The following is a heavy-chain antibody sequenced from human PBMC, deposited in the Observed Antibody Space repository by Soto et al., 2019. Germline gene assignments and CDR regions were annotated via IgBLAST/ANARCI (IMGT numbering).Heavy chain of an antibody. CDR1: GASITGSSY. Sequence: SETLSLTCTVSGASITGSSYWSWIRQPAGKGLEWIGRFSLSGTTSYNPSLRSRVTMPADVSKNQFSLRLTSVTAADTALYYCARGMTPPGAPAWYYFDSWGQGTLVTVSS. J-gene: IGHJ4*02. CDR3: ARGMTPPGAPAWYYFDS. V-gene: IGHV4-4*07. D-gene: IGHD2-8*02. CDR2: FSLSGTT.